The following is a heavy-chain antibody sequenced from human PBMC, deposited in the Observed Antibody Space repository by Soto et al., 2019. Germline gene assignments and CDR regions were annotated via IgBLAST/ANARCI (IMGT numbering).Heavy chain of an antibody. Sequence: QVQLQESGPGLVKPSQTLSLTCTVSGGSISSGDYYWTWIRQPPGKGLEWIGYIYYSGTTYFNPSLKSRLTLSVDTSKNQFSLKLSSMTAADTAVYYCARAGGCGGECLIYWGQGTLVTVSS. CDR2: IYYSGTT. CDR3: ARAGGCGGECLIY. J-gene: IGHJ4*02. D-gene: IGHD2-21*01. CDR1: GGSISSGDYY. V-gene: IGHV4-30-4*01.